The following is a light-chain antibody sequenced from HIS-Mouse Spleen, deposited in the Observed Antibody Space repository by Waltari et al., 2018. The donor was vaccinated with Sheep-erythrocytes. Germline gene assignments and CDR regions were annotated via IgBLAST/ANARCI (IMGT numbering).Light chain of an antibody. CDR1: CSDVGGHNY. J-gene: IGLJ1*01. CDR3: SSYTSSSTYV. Sequence: QSALTQPASVSGSPGPSIPIPCTGTCSDVGGHNYVSWYQQHPGKAPKLMIYEVSNRPSGVSNRFSGSKSGNTASLTISGLQAEDEADYYCSSYTSSSTYVFGTGTKVTVL. V-gene: IGLV2-14*01. CDR2: EVS.